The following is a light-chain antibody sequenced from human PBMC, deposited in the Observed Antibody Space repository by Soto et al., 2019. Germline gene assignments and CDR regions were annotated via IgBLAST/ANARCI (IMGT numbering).Light chain of an antibody. CDR1: QSVSSSY. CDR3: QQYGSSPWT. Sequence: EIMLTQSPGTLSLSTGERATLSCRASQSVSSSYLAWYQQKPGQAPRLLIYGASSRATGIPDRFSGSGSGTDFTLTISRLEPEDFAVYYCQQYGSSPWTFGQGTKVDIK. V-gene: IGKV3-20*01. J-gene: IGKJ1*01. CDR2: GAS.